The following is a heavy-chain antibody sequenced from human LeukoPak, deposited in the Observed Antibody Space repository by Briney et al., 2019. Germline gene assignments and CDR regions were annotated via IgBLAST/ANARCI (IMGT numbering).Heavy chain of an antibody. Sequence: ASVKVSCKASGYTFTSYGISWVRQAPGQGLEWMGWISAYNGNTNYAQKLQGRVTMTTDTSTSTAYMELRSLRSDDTPVYYCARVLFTFGGVIVIPGIDYWGQGTLVTVSS. J-gene: IGHJ4*02. D-gene: IGHD3-16*02. CDR2: ISAYNGNT. CDR1: GYTFTSYG. V-gene: IGHV1-18*01. CDR3: ARVLFTFGGVIVIPGIDY.